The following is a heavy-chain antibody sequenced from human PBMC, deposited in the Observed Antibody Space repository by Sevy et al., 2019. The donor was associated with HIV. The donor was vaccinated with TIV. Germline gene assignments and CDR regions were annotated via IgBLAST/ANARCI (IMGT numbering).Heavy chain of an antibody. CDR2: ISAYNGDT. J-gene: IGHJ4*02. Sequence: ASVKVSCKASAYTFNSYGISWVRQAPGQGLEWVGWISAYNGDTNYPQKLRGRVTMTTDTSTSTAYMELRSLRSDDTAVYYGARAEVGNSGGYFFDSWGQGTLVTVSS. CDR1: AYTFNSYG. CDR3: ARAEVGNSGGYFFDS. V-gene: IGHV1-18*01. D-gene: IGHD3-22*01.